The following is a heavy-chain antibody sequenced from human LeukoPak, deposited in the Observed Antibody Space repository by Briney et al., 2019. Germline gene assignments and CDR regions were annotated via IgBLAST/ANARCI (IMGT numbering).Heavy chain of an antibody. CDR1: GGTFSSYA. V-gene: IGHV1-69*04. Sequence: SVTVSCKASGGTFSSYAISWVRQAPGQGREWMGRIIPILGIANYAQKFQGRVTITADKSTSTAYMELSSLRSEDTAVYYCARAALVGASRGFDYWGQGTLVTVSS. D-gene: IGHD1-26*01. J-gene: IGHJ4*02. CDR3: ARAALVGASRGFDY. CDR2: IIPILGIA.